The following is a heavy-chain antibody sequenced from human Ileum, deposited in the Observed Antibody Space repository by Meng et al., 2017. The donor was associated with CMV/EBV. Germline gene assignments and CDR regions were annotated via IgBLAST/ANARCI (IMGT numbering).Heavy chain of an antibody. CDR1: GGTFTNYA. J-gene: IGHJ4*02. D-gene: IGHD3-10*01. CDR3: ARVGNTLSVSYFDY. CDR2: ITPIFGTT. Sequence: QVHVVQSGAGVKKPGSSVRASCKASGGTFTNYAIHWVRQAPGQGLEWMGGITPIFGTTNYAQKFHGRVTITADESTSTAYMELISLTFEDTAKYYCARVGNTLSVSYFDYWGQGTLVTVSS. V-gene: IGHV1-69*01.